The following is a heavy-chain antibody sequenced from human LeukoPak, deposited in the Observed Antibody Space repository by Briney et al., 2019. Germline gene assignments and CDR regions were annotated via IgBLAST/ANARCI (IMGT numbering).Heavy chain of an antibody. Sequence: GGSLRLSCAVSGFTVSTNYMSWVRQAPGKGLEWVSVMYSDGSTYYAESVKGRFTISRDDSKNTLYLQMNSLKTEDTAVYYCTTVVPTRRRGSYHGIDYWGQGTLVTVSS. CDR3: TTVVPTRRRGSYHGIDY. V-gene: IGHV3-53*05. J-gene: IGHJ4*02. CDR1: GFTVSTNY. CDR2: MYSDGST. D-gene: IGHD1-26*01.